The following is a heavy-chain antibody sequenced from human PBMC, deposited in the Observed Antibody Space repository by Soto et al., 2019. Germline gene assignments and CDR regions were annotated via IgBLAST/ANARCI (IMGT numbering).Heavy chain of an antibody. Sequence: GGSLRLSCAASGFTFSSYAMHWVRQAPGKGLEWVAVISYDGSNKYYADSVKGRFTISRDNSKNTLYLQMNSLRAEDTAVYYCAREVLTGSTDYWGQGTLVTVSS. J-gene: IGHJ4*02. CDR2: ISYDGSNK. CDR3: AREVLTGSTDY. CDR1: GFTFSSYA. V-gene: IGHV3-30-3*01. D-gene: IGHD3-9*01.